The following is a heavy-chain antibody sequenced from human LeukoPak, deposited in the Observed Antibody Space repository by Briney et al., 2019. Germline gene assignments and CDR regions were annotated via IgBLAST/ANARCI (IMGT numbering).Heavy chain of an antibody. Sequence: SVKVSCKASGGTFSSYAISWVRQAPGQGLEWMGRIIPILGIANYAQKFQGRVTITADKSTSTAYMELSSLRSEDTAVYYCASAPTRITMVRGVIPAYYYGMDVWGQGTTVTVSS. V-gene: IGHV1-69*04. CDR1: GGTFSSYA. J-gene: IGHJ6*02. CDR2: IIPILGIA. CDR3: ASAPTRITMVRGVIPAYYYGMDV. D-gene: IGHD3-10*01.